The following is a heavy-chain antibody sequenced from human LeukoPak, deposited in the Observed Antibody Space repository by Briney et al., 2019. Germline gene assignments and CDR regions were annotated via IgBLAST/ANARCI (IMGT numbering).Heavy chain of an antibody. CDR2: ISAYNGNT. CDR1: GYTFTSYG. Sequence: ASVKVSCKASGYTFTSYGISWVRQAPGQGLEWMGWISAYNGNTNYAQKLQGRVTMTTDTSTSTAYMELRSLRSDDTAVCYCARSSGGYYYDSSGFLDYWGQGTLVTVSS. V-gene: IGHV1-18*01. J-gene: IGHJ4*02. CDR3: ARSSGGYYYDSSGFLDY. D-gene: IGHD3-22*01.